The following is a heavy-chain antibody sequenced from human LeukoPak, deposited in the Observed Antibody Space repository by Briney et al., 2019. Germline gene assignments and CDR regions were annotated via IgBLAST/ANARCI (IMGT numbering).Heavy chain of an antibody. Sequence: SETLSLTCTVSGSSISGYYWSWIRQPPGKGLEWIGYIYYSENTNYNPSLKSRVTISLDTSKNQFSLKLSSVTTADTAVYFCARRVALAGTPKAYFDYWGQGILVTVSS. D-gene: IGHD6-19*01. CDR2: IYYSENT. CDR3: ARRVALAGTPKAYFDY. V-gene: IGHV4-59*08. CDR1: GSSISGYY. J-gene: IGHJ4*02.